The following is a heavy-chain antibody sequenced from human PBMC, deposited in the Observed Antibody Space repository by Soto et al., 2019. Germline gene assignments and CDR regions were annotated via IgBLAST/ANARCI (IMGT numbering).Heavy chain of an antibody. J-gene: IGHJ4*02. V-gene: IGHV1-8*01. CDR3: AKQGSLHCSGTSCGYYFDY. Sequence: ASVKVSCKASGYTFTSSDINWVRQATGQGLEWMGWMNPNSGNTGYAQKFQGRVTMASNTSISTAYMELSSLRSEDTAVYYCAKQGSLHCSGTSCGYYFDYWGQGALVTVSS. CDR2: MNPNSGNT. D-gene: IGHD2-2*01. CDR1: GYTFTSSD.